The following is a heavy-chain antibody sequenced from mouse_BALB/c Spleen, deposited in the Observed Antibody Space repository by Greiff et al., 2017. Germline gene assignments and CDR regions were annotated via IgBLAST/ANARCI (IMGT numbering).Heavy chain of an antibody. D-gene: IGHD2-4*01. V-gene: IGHV14-4*02. CDR2: IDPENGDT. J-gene: IGHJ3*01. Sequence: VQLQQSGAELVRSGASVKLSCTASGFNIKDYYMHWVKQRPEQGLEWIGWIDPENGDTEYAPKFQGKATMTADSSSNTAYLQLSSLTSEDTAVYYCKTMITTEEFAYWGQGTLVTVSA. CDR3: KTMITTEEFAY. CDR1: GFNIKDYY.